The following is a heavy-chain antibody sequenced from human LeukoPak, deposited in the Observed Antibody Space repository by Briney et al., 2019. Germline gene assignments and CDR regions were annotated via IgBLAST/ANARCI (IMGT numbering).Heavy chain of an antibody. J-gene: IGHJ3*02. D-gene: IGHD4-23*01. CDR2: ISSSSSYI. CDR3: ARRGAVADAFDI. CDR1: GFTFSSYS. Sequence: SGGSLRLSCAASGFTFSSYSMNWVRQAPGKGLEWVSSISSSSSYIYYADSVKGRFTISRDNAKNTLYLQMNSLRVEDTAVYYCARRGAVADAFDIWGQGTMVTVSS. V-gene: IGHV3-21*01.